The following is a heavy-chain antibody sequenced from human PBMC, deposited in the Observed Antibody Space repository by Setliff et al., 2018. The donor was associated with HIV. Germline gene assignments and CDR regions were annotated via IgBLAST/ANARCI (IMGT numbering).Heavy chain of an antibody. J-gene: IGHJ2*01. V-gene: IGHV1-69*04. Sequence: SVKVSCKASGDIFNNNAINWVRQAPGQGLEWMGRIIPIFGMANYARKFQGRVTITADKSTSTAYLELSSLTSDDTAVYYCARDDHYYDMGSILSDWYFDIWDRGTLVTVSS. CDR3: ARDDHYYDMGSILSDWYFDI. CDR2: IIPIFGMA. D-gene: IGHD3-22*01. CDR1: GDIFNNNA.